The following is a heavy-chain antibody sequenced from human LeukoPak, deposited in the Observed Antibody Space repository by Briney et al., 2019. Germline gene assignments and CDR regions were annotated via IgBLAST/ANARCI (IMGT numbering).Heavy chain of an antibody. D-gene: IGHD1-26*01. J-gene: IGHJ4*02. CDR1: GGSFSGYY. V-gene: IGHV4-34*01. Sequence: SETLSLTCAVYGGSFSGYYWSWIRQPPGKGLEWIGEINHSGSTNYNPSLKSRVTISVDKSKNQFSLKLSSVTAADTAVYYCAGSESYLQRELDYWGQGTLVTVSS. CDR2: INHSGST. CDR3: AGSESYLQRELDY.